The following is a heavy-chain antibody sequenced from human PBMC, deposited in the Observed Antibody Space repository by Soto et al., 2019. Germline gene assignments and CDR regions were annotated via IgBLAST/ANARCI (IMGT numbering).Heavy chain of an antibody. J-gene: IGHJ4*02. Sequence: QVQLVQSGVEVKKPGASVKVSCKASGYTFTGYYMHWVRQAPGQGLEWMGWINPNSGGTNYAQKFQGRVTMTRDTSISTAYMELSRLRSDDTAVYYCARGTVVSGWYGPRDYWGQGTLVTVSS. CDR1: GYTFTGYY. V-gene: IGHV1-2*02. CDR3: ARGTVVSGWYGPRDY. D-gene: IGHD6-19*01. CDR2: INPNSGGT.